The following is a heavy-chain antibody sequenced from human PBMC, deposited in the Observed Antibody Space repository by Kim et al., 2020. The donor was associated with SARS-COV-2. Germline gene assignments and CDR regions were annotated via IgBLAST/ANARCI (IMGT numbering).Heavy chain of an antibody. CDR3: ARVLDYYDAPGYFDL. CDR2: IYHSGST. CDR1: GGSISSGGYS. D-gene: IGHD3-22*01. Sequence: SETLSLTCAVSGGSISSGGYSWSWIRQPPGKGLEWIGYIYHSGSTYYNPSLKSRVTISVDRSKNQFSLKLSSVTAADTAVYYCARVLDYYDAPGYFDLWGRGTLVTVSS. V-gene: IGHV4-30-2*01. J-gene: IGHJ2*01.